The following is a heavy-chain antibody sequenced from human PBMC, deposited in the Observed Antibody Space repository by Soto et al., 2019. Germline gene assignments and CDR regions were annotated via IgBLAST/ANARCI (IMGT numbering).Heavy chain of an antibody. CDR3: TRNRRETGDFDF. V-gene: IGHV1-8*01. CDR1: GYTFTTYD. Sequence: QVQLVQSGAEVRKPGASVKVSCKASGYTFTTYDINWLRQARGQGLQWMGWMNPDSGTTGYAQTFQGRVNLTRDTSMNTAYMELSRLTYEDTAVYYCTRNRRETGDFDFWGQGTLVTVSS. J-gene: IGHJ4*02. D-gene: IGHD7-27*01. CDR2: MNPDSGTT.